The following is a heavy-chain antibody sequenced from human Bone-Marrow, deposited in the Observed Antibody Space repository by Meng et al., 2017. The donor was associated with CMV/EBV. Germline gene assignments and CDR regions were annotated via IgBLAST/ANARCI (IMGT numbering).Heavy chain of an antibody. V-gene: IGHV1-18*04. CDR2: IAVYNGDT. D-gene: IGHD3/OR15-3a*01. CDR1: GYTFTSYY. Sequence: ASVKVSCKASGYTFTSYYMHWVRQAPGQGLEWMGWIAVYNGDTNYAQSLQGRVTMTADTSTTTAYMQLTRLRPDDTAVYYCARGTRQFYFDYWGQGRLVTVSS. CDR3: ARGTRQFYFDY. J-gene: IGHJ4*02.